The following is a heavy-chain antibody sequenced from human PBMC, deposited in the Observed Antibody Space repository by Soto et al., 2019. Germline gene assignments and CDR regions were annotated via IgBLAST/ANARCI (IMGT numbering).Heavy chain of an antibody. CDR1: GFTFSDYY. D-gene: IGHD5-18*01. CDR2: ISSSGSTI. Sequence: GGSLRLSCAASGFTFSDYYMSWIRQAPGKGLEWVSYISSSGSTINYADSVKGRFTISGDNAKNSLYLQMNSLRADDTAFYYCARDKNNQQRFDPWGHGTLVTVYS. V-gene: IGHV3-11*04. J-gene: IGHJ5*02. CDR3: ARDKNNQQRFDP.